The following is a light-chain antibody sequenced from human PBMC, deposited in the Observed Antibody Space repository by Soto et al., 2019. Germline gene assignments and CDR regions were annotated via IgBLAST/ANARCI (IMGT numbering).Light chain of an antibody. CDR3: QQYSSYSPYT. J-gene: IGKJ2*01. CDR2: KAS. V-gene: IGKV1-5*03. CDR1: QSINSW. Sequence: DIQMTQSPSTLSASVGDRVTITCRASQSINSWLAWYQQKPGKAPSLRIFKASTVESGVPSRLSGSGSGTEYTHTISSLQPDDFAADYCQQYSSYSPYTFGQGTKVQI.